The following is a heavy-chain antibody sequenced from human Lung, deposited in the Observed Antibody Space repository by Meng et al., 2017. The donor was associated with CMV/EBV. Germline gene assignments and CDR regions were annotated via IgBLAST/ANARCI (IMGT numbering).Heavy chain of an antibody. Sequence: ASVXVSXXASGYTFTSYDINWVRQATGQGLEWMGWMNPDSGNTGYAQKFQGRVTMTKNTSISTAYMELRSLRSEDTAVYYCARRTTGGKNWFDPWGQGTXVTVSS. V-gene: IGHV1-8*01. CDR3: ARRTTGGKNWFDP. J-gene: IGHJ5*02. CDR1: GYTFTSYD. CDR2: MNPDSGNT. D-gene: IGHD4-17*01.